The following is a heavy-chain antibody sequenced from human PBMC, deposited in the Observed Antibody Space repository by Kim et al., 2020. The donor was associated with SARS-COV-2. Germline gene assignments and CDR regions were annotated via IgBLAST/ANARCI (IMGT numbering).Heavy chain of an antibody. V-gene: IGHV4-34*01. CDR2: INHSGST. D-gene: IGHD3-3*01. J-gene: IGHJ5*02. Sequence: SETLSLTCAVYGGSFSGYYWSWIRQPPGKGLEWIGEINHSGSTNYNPSLKSRVTISVDTSKNQFSLKLSSVTAADTAVYYCARGRPDFWSGYYRVGWFDPWGQGTLVTVSS. CDR1: GGSFSGYY. CDR3: ARGRPDFWSGYYRVGWFDP.